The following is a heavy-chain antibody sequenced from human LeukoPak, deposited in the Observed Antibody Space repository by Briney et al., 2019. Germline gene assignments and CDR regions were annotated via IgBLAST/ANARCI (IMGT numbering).Heavy chain of an antibody. J-gene: IGHJ4*02. Sequence: VASVKVSCKASGYTFTSYAMHWVRQAPGQRLEWMGWINAGNGNTKYSQEFQGRVTITRDTSASTAYMELSSLRSEDMAVYYCARGGYSYGASYYFDYWGQGTLVTVSS. V-gene: IGHV1-3*03. CDR2: INAGNGNT. CDR1: GYTFTSYA. CDR3: ARGGYSYGASYYFDY. D-gene: IGHD5-18*01.